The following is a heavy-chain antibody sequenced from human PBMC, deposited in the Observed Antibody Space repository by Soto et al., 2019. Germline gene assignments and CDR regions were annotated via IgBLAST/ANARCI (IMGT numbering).Heavy chain of an antibody. J-gene: IGHJ4*02. D-gene: IGHD2-15*01. Sequence: EVQLVESGGGLVKPGGSLRLSCAASGFTFSSYSMKWVRQAPGKGLEWVSSISSSSSYIYYADSVKGRFTISRDNAKSSLYLQMNSLRAEDTAVYYCARDSGGTPVDYWGRGTLVTVSS. CDR2: ISSSSSYI. CDR1: GFTFSSYS. V-gene: IGHV3-21*01. CDR3: ARDSGGTPVDY.